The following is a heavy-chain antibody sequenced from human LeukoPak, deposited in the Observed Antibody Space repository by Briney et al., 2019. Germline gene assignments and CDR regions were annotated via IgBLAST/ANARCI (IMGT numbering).Heavy chain of an antibody. D-gene: IGHD3-16*01. Sequence: GGSLRLSCAASGFTFSSYGMHWVRQAPGKGLEWVAVIWYDGSNKYYADSVKGRFTISRDNSKNTLYLQMNSLRAEDTAVYYCAREGLRLHSVYWGQGALVTVSS. CDR3: AREGLRLHSVY. CDR2: IWYDGSNK. V-gene: IGHV3-33*01. CDR1: GFTFSSYG. J-gene: IGHJ4*02.